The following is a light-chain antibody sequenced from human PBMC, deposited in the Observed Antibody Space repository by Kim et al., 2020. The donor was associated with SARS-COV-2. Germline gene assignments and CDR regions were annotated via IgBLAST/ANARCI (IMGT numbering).Light chain of an antibody. CDR1: KLGDKF. CDR2: QDN. V-gene: IGLV3-1*01. J-gene: IGLJ1*01. CDR3: QAWDSNTAI. Sequence: SGSPGQTASLPCSGDKLGDKFAFWYQQKPGQSPVLVIYQDNKRPSGIPERFSGSNSGNTATLTISGTQAMDEADYYCQAWDSNTAIFGTGTKVTVL.